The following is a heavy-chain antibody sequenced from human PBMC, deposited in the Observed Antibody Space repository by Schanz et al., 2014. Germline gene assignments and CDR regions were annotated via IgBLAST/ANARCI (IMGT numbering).Heavy chain of an antibody. V-gene: IGHV1-69*08. CDR2: IIPILGIA. D-gene: IGHD2-21*01. J-gene: IGHJ4*02. CDR1: GGTFSSYT. Sequence: QVQLVQSEAEVKKPGSSVKVSCKASGGTFSSYTISWVRQAPGQGLEWMGRIIPILGIANYAQKFQGRVTITADRSTSTAYMELSSLRSEDTAVYYCARDRLECGAECYSVEVFEIWGQGTLVIVSS. CDR3: ARDRLECGAECYSVEVFEI.